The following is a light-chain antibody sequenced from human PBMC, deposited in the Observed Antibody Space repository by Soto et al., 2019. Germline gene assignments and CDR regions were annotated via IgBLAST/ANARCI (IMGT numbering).Light chain of an antibody. V-gene: IGKV1-5*03. CDR3: QQYNDYWT. CDR1: QSISSW. J-gene: IGKJ1*01. CDR2: KAS. Sequence: DIQMTQSPSILSASVGDRVTITCRASQSISSWLAWYQQKPGKAPNLLIHKASHLESGVPSRFSGSGSGTDFTLTISSLQPDDFATYYCQQYNDYWTFGQGTKVDI.